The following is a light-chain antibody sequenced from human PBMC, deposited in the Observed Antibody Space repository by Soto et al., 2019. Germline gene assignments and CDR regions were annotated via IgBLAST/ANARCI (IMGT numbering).Light chain of an antibody. CDR2: DVS. J-gene: IGLJ2*01. CDR1: SSDVGAYNY. CDR3: SSSTTTTLV. V-gene: IGLV2-14*03. Sequence: QSALTQPASVSGSPGQSITISCTGTSSDVGAYNYVSWYQHHPGKAPRLLIYDVSNRPSGGSGRFSASKSGNTASLTISGLHAEDEADYYCSSSTTTTLVFGGGTKVTVL.